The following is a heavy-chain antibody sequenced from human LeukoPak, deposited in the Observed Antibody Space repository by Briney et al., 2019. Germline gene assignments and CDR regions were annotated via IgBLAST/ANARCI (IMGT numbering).Heavy chain of an antibody. CDR2: ISGSGGST. Sequence: GGSQRLFCAASGFTFSSYAMSWVRQAPGKGLEWVSAISGSGGSTYYADSVKGRFTISRDNSKNTLYLQMNSLRAEDTAVYYCAKDVNTFMVRGVITFDYWGQGTLVTVSS. CDR1: GFTFSSYA. D-gene: IGHD3-10*01. CDR3: AKDVNTFMVRGVITFDY. J-gene: IGHJ4*02. V-gene: IGHV3-23*01.